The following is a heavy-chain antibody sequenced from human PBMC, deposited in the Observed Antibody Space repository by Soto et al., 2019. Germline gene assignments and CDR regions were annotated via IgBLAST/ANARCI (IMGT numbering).Heavy chain of an antibody. V-gene: IGHV1-3*01. D-gene: IGHD3-3*01. CDR1: GYTFTSYA. CDR2: INAGNGNT. CDR3: ARTDFWSGYPRVGDYYGMDV. Sequence: QVQLVQSGAEVKKPGASVKVSCKASGYTFTSYAMHWVRQAPGQRLEWMGWINAGNGNTKYSQKFQGRVTITRDTSESTAYLELSSLRSEDTAVYYCARTDFWSGYPRVGDYYGMDVWGQGTTVTVSS. J-gene: IGHJ6*02.